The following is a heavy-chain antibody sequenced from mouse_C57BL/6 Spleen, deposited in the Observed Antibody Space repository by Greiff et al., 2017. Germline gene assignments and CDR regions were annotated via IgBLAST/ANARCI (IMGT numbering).Heavy chain of an antibody. Sequence: VKVVESGPGLVAPSQSLSITCTVSGFSLTSYGVHWVRQPPGKGLEWLVVIWSDGSTTYNSALKSRLSISKDNSKSQVFLKMNSLQTDDTAMYYCARHGDYGNSYAMDYWGQGTSVTVSS. CDR1: GFSLTSYG. D-gene: IGHD2-1*01. CDR2: IWSDGST. V-gene: IGHV2-6-1*01. J-gene: IGHJ4*01. CDR3: ARHGDYGNSYAMDY.